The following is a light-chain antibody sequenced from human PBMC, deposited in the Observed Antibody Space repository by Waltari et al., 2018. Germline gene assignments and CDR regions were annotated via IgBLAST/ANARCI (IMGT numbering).Light chain of an antibody. CDR2: DFS. CDR3: ASYTRSSTVV. V-gene: IGLV2-14*03. J-gene: IGLJ2*01. CDR1: SSYIATYKN. Sequence: QSALTQPASVSGSPGHSIPISCTGTSSYIATYKNVSWYQQHPGNAPKPMIYDFSERPSGVSNRFSGSKSGNTASLTISGLQAEDEADYYCASYTRSSTVVFGGGTKLTVL.